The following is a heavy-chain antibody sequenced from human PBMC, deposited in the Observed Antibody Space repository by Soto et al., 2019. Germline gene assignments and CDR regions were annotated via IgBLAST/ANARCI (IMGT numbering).Heavy chain of an antibody. Sequence: GASVKVSCKASGGTFSSYTISWVRQAPGQGLEWMGRIIPILGIANYAQKFQGRVTITADKSTSTAYMELSSLRSEDTAVYYCARVRSIFGVDDAFDIWGQGTMVTVSS. CDR2: IIPILGIA. CDR3: ARVRSIFGVDDAFDI. CDR1: GGTFSSYT. D-gene: IGHD3-3*01. V-gene: IGHV1-69*02. J-gene: IGHJ3*02.